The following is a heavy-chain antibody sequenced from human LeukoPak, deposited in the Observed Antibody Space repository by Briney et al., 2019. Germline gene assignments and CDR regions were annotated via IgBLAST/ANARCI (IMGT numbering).Heavy chain of an antibody. CDR1: GFTFSSYA. J-gene: IGHJ6*04. V-gene: IGHV3-30*04. CDR2: ISYDGSNK. Sequence: GGSLRLSCAASGFTFSSYAMHWVRQAPGKGLEWVAVISYDGSNKYYADSVKGRFTTSRDNSKNTLYLQMNSLRAEDTAVYYCARALAPGYYYGMDVWGKGTTVTVSS. CDR3: ARALAPGYYYGMDV.